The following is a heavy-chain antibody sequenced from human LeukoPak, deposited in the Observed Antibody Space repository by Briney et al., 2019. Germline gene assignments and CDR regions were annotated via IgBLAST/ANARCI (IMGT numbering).Heavy chain of an antibody. Sequence: GGSLRLSCAASGFTFSSYNMNWVRQAPGKGLEWVSSITSSSSCIYYADSVKGRFTISRDNAKNSLYLQMDSLRVEDTAEYYCARDPYSGNYGAYYYYYMDVWGKGTTVTVSS. CDR2: ITSSSSCI. CDR1: GFTFSSYN. J-gene: IGHJ6*03. CDR3: ARDPYSGNYGAYYYYYMDV. V-gene: IGHV3-21*06. D-gene: IGHD1-26*01.